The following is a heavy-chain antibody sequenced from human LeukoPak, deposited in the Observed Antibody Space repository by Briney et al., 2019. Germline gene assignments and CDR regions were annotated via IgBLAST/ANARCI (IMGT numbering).Heavy chain of an antibody. D-gene: IGHD4-17*01. CDR1: GFTFSIYA. J-gene: IGHJ4*02. Sequence: GGSLRLSCAASGFTFSIYAMTWVRQAPGKGLEWVSAIRGSGGSTYYADSVKGRFTISRDNSKNTLYLQMNSLRAEDTAVYYCAKLLNDYGDYHFDYWGQGTLVTVSS. V-gene: IGHV3-23*01. CDR2: IRGSGGST. CDR3: AKLLNDYGDYHFDY.